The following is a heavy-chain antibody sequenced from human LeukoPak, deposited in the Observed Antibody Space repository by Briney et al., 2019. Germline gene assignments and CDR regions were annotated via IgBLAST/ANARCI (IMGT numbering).Heavy chain of an antibody. V-gene: IGHV1-69*05. D-gene: IGHD1-7*01. CDR2: IIPIFGTA. CDR1: GGTFSSYA. Sequence: SVKVSCKASGGTFSSYAISWVRQAPGQGLEWMGGIIPIFGTANYAQKFQGRVTITTDESTSTAYMELSSLRSEDTAVYYCARGFAITGTGWFDPWGQGTLVTVSS. J-gene: IGHJ5*02. CDR3: ARGFAITGTGWFDP.